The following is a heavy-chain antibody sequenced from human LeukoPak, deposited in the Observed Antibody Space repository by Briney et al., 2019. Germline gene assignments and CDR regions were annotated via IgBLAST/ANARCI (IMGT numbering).Heavy chain of an antibody. D-gene: IGHD3-22*01. CDR3: AGEEDSSGYLAFDI. Sequence: SETLSLTCTVSGGSISSYYWSWIRQPPGKGLEWNGYIYYSGSTNYNPSLKSRVTISVDTSKNQFSLKLSSVTAADTAVYYCAGEEDSSGYLAFDIWGQGTMVTVSS. V-gene: IGHV4-59*01. CDR1: GGSISSYY. J-gene: IGHJ3*02. CDR2: IYYSGST.